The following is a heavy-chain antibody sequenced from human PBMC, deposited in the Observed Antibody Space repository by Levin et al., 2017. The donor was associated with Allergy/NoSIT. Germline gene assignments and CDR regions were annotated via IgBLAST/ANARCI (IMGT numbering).Heavy chain of an antibody. CDR3: TRDQSITGDPFDY. CDR1: GFTFGDYA. V-gene: IGHV3-49*04. D-gene: IGHD3-16*01. CDR2: IRSKAYGGTT. J-gene: IGHJ4*02. Sequence: GGSLRLSCTASGFTFGDYAMSWVRQAPGKGLEWVGFIRSKAYGGTTEYAASVKGRFTISRDDSKSIAYLQMNSLKTEDTAVYYCTRDQSITGDPFDYWGQGTLVTVSS.